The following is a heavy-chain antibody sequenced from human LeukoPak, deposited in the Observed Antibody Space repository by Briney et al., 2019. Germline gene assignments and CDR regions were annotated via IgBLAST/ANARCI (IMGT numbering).Heavy chain of an antibody. V-gene: IGHV3-33*01. CDR1: GFTFSSYG. J-gene: IGHJ5*02. CDR3: ARDQASITMVRGVNWFDP. Sequence: GRSLRLSCAASGFTFSSYGMHWVRQAPGKGLEWVAVIWYDGSNKCYADSVKGRFTISRDDSKNTLYLQMNSLRAEDTAVYYCARDQASITMVRGVNWFDPWGQGTLVTVSS. CDR2: IWYDGSNK. D-gene: IGHD3-10*01.